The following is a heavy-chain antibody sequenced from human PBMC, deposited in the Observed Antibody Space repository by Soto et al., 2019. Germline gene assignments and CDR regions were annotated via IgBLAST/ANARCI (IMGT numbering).Heavy chain of an antibody. CDR1: GYTITSYG. CDR3: ARDLQVYWGWFGELTDPYYYYGMDV. Sequence: ASVKVSCKASGYTITSYGISWVRQAPGQGLEWMGWISAYNGNTNYAQKLQGRVTMTTDTSTSTAYMELRSLRSDDTAVYYCARDLQVYWGWFGELTDPYYYYGMDVWGQGTTVTVSS. J-gene: IGHJ6*02. D-gene: IGHD3-10*01. V-gene: IGHV1-18*01. CDR2: ISAYNGNT.